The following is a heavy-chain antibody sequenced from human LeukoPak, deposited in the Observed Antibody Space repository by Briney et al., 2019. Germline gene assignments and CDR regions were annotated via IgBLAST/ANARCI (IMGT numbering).Heavy chain of an antibody. Sequence: GESLKISCKGSGYSFTSYWIGWVRQMPGEGLEWMGIIYPGDSDTRYSPSFQGQVTISADKSISTAYLQWSSLKASDTAMYYCARQLAAAAGAFDIWGQGTMVTVSS. J-gene: IGHJ3*02. CDR2: IYPGDSDT. CDR1: GYSFTSYW. D-gene: IGHD6-13*01. CDR3: ARQLAAAAGAFDI. V-gene: IGHV5-51*01.